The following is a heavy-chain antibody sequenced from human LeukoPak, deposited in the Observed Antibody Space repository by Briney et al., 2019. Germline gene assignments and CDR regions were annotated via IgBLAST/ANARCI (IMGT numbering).Heavy chain of an antibody. V-gene: IGHV1-18*01. CDR1: GYRFINYG. CDR3: ARDHWQTPSYFDY. CDR2: ISVYNANT. D-gene: IGHD1-1*01. J-gene: IGHJ4*02. Sequence: AAVTVSCKAYGYRFINYGISWVRQAPGQGLEWMGWISVYNANTNYAQKLQGRVTMTTDTSTSTAYMELRSLRSVDTAVYYCARDHWQTPSYFDYWGQGTLVTVSS.